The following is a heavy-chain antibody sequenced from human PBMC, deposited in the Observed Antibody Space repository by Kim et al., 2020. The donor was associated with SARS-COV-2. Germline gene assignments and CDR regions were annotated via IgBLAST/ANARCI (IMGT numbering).Heavy chain of an antibody. CDR3: ARATADY. Sequence: GGSLRLSCAASGFTFSSYAMHWVRQAPGKGLEWVAVISYDGSNKYYADSVKGRFTISRDNSKNTLYLQMNSLRAEDRAVYYCARATADYWGQGTLVTVSS. J-gene: IGHJ4*02. V-gene: IGHV3-30*04. CDR1: GFTFSSYA. CDR2: ISYDGSNK.